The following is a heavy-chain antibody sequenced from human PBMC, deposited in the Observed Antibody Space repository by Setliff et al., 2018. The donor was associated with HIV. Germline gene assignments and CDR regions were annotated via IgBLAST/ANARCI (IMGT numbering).Heavy chain of an antibody. CDR3: ARSSITMIVVVSRGAFDI. Sequence: SVKVSCKASGGTFSSYAISWVRQAPGQGLEWMGGIIPIFGTANYAQKFQGRVTITTDESTSTAYMELSSLRSEDTAVYYCARSSITMIVVVSRGAFDIRGQGTMVTVSS. D-gene: IGHD3-22*01. J-gene: IGHJ3*02. CDR2: IIPIFGTA. V-gene: IGHV1-69*05. CDR1: GGTFSSYA.